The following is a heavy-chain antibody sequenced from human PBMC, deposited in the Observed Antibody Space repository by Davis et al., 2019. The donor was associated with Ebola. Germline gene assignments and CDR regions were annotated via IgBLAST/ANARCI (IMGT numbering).Heavy chain of an antibody. CDR1: GDSVTSGSYY. CDR2: IYYSGST. V-gene: IGHV4-61*01. J-gene: IGHJ4*02. D-gene: IGHD3-16*02. CDR3: ARGGLHLGELSLSYYFDY. Sequence: SETLSLTCTVSGDSVTSGSYYWSWIRQPPGKGLEWIGYIYYSGSTNYNPSLKSRVTISVDTSKNQFSLKLSSVTAADTAVYYCARGGLHLGELSLSYYFDYWGQGTLVTVSS.